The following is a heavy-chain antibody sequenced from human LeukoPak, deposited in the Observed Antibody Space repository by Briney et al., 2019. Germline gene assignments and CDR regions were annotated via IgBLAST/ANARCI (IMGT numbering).Heavy chain of an antibody. Sequence: HPGGSLRLSCAASGFTFSSYWMSWVRQAPGKGLEWVANINQDGSEQYYVDPVKGRFTISRDNSKNSLYLQMNSLRTEDTVLYYCAKDTSYYYDGSGYSDAAFDYWGQGTLVTVPS. CDR1: GFTFSSYW. D-gene: IGHD3-22*01. CDR3: AKDTSYYYDGSGYSDAAFDY. CDR2: INQDGSEQ. J-gene: IGHJ4*02. V-gene: IGHV3-7*03.